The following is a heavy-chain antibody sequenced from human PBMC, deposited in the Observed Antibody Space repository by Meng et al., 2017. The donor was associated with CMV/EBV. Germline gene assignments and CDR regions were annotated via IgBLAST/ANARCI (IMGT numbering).Heavy chain of an antibody. J-gene: IGHJ5*02. V-gene: IGHV3-74*01. D-gene: IGHD3-10*01. CDR2: INSDGSST. CDR1: GFTFSSYW. Sequence: GGSLRLSCAASGFTFSSYWMHWVRQAPGKGLVWVSRINSDGSSTSYADSVKGRFTISRDNAKNTLYLQMNSLRAEDTAVYYCARYGEGGWLDPWGQGTLVTVSS. CDR3: ARYGEGGWLDP.